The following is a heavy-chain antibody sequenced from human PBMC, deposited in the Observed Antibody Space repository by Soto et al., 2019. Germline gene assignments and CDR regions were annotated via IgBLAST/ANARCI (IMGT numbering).Heavy chain of an antibody. CDR2: ITGSGGST. CDR1: GFTFSGYA. CDR3: AKRISGWYEIDY. D-gene: IGHD6-19*01. V-gene: IGHV3-23*01. Sequence: GGSLRLSCVASGFTFSGYAMTWVRQAPGKGLEWVSAITGSGGSTYYADSVKGRLTISRDNSKNTLYLQMNSPRAEDTAVYYCAKRISGWYEIDYWGQGTLVTVSS. J-gene: IGHJ4*02.